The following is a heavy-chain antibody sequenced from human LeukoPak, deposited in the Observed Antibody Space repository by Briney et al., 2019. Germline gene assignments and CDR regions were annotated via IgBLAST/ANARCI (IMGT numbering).Heavy chain of an antibody. V-gene: IGHV1-3*01. Sequence: ASVTVSCKASGYTFTNYAMHWVRQAPGQRREWMGWINAGNGNTKYSQKFQGRVTITRDTSASTAYMELSSLRSEDTAVYYCAREGDYSVGFDYWGQGTLVTVSS. D-gene: IGHD4-17*01. CDR3: AREGDYSVGFDY. CDR1: GYTFTNYA. J-gene: IGHJ4*02. CDR2: INAGNGNT.